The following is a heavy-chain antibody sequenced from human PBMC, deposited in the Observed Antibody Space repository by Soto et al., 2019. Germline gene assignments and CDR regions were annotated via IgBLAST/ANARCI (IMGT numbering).Heavy chain of an antibody. CDR3: ARDDSERPATY. CDR2: IYNGAST. D-gene: IGHD3-10*01. J-gene: IGHJ4*02. CDR1: GGSFSGYY. Sequence: SETLSLTCAVYGGSFSGYYWSWIRQPPGKGLEWIGCIYNGASTNYNPSLKSRVTISVDTSKNQFSLKLTSVTAADTAVYYCARDDSERPATYWGQGTLVTVSS. V-gene: IGHV4-34*01.